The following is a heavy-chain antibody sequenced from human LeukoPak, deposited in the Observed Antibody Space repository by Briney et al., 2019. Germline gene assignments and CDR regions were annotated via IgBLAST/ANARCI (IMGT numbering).Heavy chain of an antibody. D-gene: IGHD3/OR15-3a*01. V-gene: IGHV1-69*04. J-gene: IGHJ4*02. CDR3: ASKAVGTGYYRY. CDR1: GHTFSSYA. Sequence: SVKLSYKASGHTFSSYAISGVRQAPGQGREWRRRIIPILGIENSAQKFQGRVTITADKSTRTAYMELRSLRYEDTAVYYCASKAVGTGYYRYWGQGTLVTVSS. CDR2: IIPILGIE.